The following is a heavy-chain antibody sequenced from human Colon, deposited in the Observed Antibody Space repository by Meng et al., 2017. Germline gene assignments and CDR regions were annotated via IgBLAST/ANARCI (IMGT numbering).Heavy chain of an antibody. CDR3: ARDHAPFDYGLSRPGLDP. D-gene: IGHD4/OR15-4a*01. J-gene: IGHJ5*02. CDR1: GGSISDYY. V-gene: IGHV4-4*07. Sequence: QVQVQGSGPGLVKPSETLSLTCNVSGGSISDYYWNWIRQPVGKGLEWIGRIRGSGSTNFNPSLKSRVTMSVDTSKNQFSLKLYSVTAADTAVYFCARDHAPFDYGLSRPGLDPWGQGTLVTVSS. CDR2: IRGSGST.